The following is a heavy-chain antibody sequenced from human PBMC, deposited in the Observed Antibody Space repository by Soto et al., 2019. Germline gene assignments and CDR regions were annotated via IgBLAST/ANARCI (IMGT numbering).Heavy chain of an antibody. J-gene: IGHJ4*02. CDR3: AKDRVGGTFYTPLGF. Sequence: GSLRLSCQASGXNFDNYGMHWVRQAPGKGLELVAVITYDGSFQYYADSVKGRFTISRDNSKNTLFLHLNTLKPDDAAVYHCAKDRVGGTFYTPLGFWGQGTLLNVSP. D-gene: IGHD1-7*01. CDR2: ITYDGSFQ. CDR1: GXNFDNYG. V-gene: IGHV3-30*18.